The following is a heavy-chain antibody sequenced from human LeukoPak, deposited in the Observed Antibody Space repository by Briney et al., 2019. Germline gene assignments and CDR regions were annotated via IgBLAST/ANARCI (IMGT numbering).Heavy chain of an antibody. D-gene: IGHD1-26*01. CDR2: ISWNSGSI. Sequence: YPGGSLRLSCAASGFTFDDYAMHWVRQAPGKGLEWVSGISWNSGSIGYADSVKGRFTISRDNAKNSLYLQMNSLRAEDTALYYCAKGIGRWWELPHWYFDLWGRGTLVTVSS. J-gene: IGHJ2*01. V-gene: IGHV3-9*01. CDR3: AKGIGRWWELPHWYFDL. CDR1: GFTFDDYA.